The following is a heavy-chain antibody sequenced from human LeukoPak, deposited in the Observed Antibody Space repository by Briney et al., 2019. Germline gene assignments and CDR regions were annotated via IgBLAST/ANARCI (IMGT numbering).Heavy chain of an antibody. CDR2: IKTKANSYAT. J-gene: IGHJ5*02. D-gene: IGHD6-13*01. CDR3: ASPIAAAGTLNWFDP. CDR1: GFTFSGSA. V-gene: IGHV3-73*01. Sequence: PGGSLRLSCEASGFTFSGSAMHWVRQASGKGLEWVGRIKTKANSYATAYTASVKGRFTISRDNSKNTLYLQMNSLRAEDTAVYYCASPIAAAGTLNWFDPWGQGTLVTVSS.